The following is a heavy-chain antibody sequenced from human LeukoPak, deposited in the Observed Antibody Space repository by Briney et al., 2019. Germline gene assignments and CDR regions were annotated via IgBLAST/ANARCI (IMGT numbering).Heavy chain of an antibody. CDR2: IYYTGTT. Sequence: IPSETLSLXCTVSGGPISSDDYSWRWIRQPPGKGLEWIGYIYYTGTTHYNPSLKSRVTISVDTSKNQFSLKLSSVTAADTAVYYCARDFADGDYGKFDYWGQGTLVTVSS. V-gene: IGHV4-30-4*08. CDR1: GGPISSDDYS. CDR3: ARDFADGDYGKFDY. J-gene: IGHJ4*02. D-gene: IGHD4/OR15-4a*01.